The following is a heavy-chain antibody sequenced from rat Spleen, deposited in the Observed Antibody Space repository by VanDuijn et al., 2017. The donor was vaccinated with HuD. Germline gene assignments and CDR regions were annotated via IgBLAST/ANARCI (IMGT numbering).Heavy chain of an antibody. J-gene: IGHJ4*01. CDR2: TLSGGST. D-gene: IGHD1-3*01. Sequence: QVQLKESGPGLVQPSQTLSLTCTVSGFSLTSYNVHWVRQPTGKGLEWMGVTLSGGSTDYNSALKSRLSISRDPSKSQVFLKMNNLHTEDTAIYFCTRSPTVAGVMDAWDQGASVTVSS. V-gene: IGHV2-30*01. CDR3: TRSPTVAGVMDA. CDR1: GFSLTSYN.